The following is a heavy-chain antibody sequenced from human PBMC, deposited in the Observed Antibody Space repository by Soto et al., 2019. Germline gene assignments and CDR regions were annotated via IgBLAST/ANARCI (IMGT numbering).Heavy chain of an antibody. CDR3: SRSPEVGVRGAY. D-gene: IGHD3-16*01. J-gene: IGHJ4*02. Sequence: PAASLSLSCTGSGFPFSAYNINWVRQAPGKGLEWVSSITVGSSHIYQPNSMKGRFTISRDDAKNSVYLQIDSLRDEDTALYYCSRSPEVGVRGAYWGQGILVTVSS. V-gene: IGHV3-21*01. CDR1: GFPFSAYN. CDR2: ITVGSSHI.